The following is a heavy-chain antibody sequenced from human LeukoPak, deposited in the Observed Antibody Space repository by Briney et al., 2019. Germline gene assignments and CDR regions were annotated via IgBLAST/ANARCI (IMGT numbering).Heavy chain of an antibody. V-gene: IGHV4-59*01. CDR2: MYNSGST. J-gene: IGHJ4*02. CDR1: GGSISGSY. CDR3: ARGIESYGDYGY. D-gene: IGHD4-17*01. Sequence: SETLSLTCTVSGGSISGSYWSWIRQPPGKGLEWIAYMYNSGSTNYNPSLKSRVTISIDTSKNQFSLKLSSLTAADTAIYYCARGIESYGDYGYWGQGILVTVSS.